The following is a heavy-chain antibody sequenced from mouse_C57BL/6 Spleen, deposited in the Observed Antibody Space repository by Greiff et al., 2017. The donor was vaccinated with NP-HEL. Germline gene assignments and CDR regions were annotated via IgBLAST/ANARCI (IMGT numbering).Heavy chain of an antibody. D-gene: IGHD2-4*01. CDR2: IWSGGST. CDR3: ARYDYTNYYFDY. CDR1: GFSLTSYG. Sequence: VKLVESGPGLVQPSQSLSITCTVSGFSLTSYGVHWVRQSPGKGLEWLGVIWSGGSTDYNAAFISRLSISKDKSKSQVFFKMNSLQADDTAIYYCARYDYTNYYFDYWGQGTTLTVSS. J-gene: IGHJ2*01. V-gene: IGHV2-2*01.